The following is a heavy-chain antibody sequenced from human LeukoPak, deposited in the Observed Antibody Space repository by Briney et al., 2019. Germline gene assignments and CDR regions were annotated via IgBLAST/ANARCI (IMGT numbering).Heavy chain of an antibody. CDR2: ISSSSSTI. CDR1: GFTFSSYS. J-gene: IGHJ3*02. V-gene: IGHV3-48*01. CDR3: AKEMYSSSWYGGNAFDI. D-gene: IGHD6-13*01. Sequence: GGSLRLSCAASGFTFSSYSMNWVRQAPGKGLEWVPYISSSSSTIYYADSVKGRFTISRDNAKNSLYLQMNSLRAEDMAVYYCAKEMYSSSWYGGNAFDIWGQGTMVTVSS.